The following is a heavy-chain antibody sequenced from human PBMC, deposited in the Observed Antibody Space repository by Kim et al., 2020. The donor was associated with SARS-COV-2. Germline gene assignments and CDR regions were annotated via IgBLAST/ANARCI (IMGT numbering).Heavy chain of an antibody. D-gene: IGHD2-21*01. J-gene: IGHJ4*02. CDR2: ITGSGDRT. Sequence: GGSLRLSCAVSGFTFGSYTMTWVRQAPGKGLEWVSIITGSGDRTYYADSVKGRFTVSRDNSENTLYLQMNSLRAEDTAVYYCAKDDSLNYWGQGTQVTVS. V-gene: IGHV3-23*01. CDR3: AKDDSLNY. CDR1: GFTFGSYT.